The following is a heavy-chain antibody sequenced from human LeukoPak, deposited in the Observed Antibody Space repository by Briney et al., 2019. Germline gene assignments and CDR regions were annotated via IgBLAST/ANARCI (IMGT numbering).Heavy chain of an antibody. CDR2: ISWNSGSI. CDR1: GFTFDDYA. Sequence: GGSLRLSCAASGFTFDDYAMHWVRQAPGKGLEWVSGISWNSGSIGYADSVKGRFTISRDNSKNTLYLQMNSLRAEDTAVYYCAARPPGDYWGQGTLVTVSS. CDR3: AARPPGDY. J-gene: IGHJ4*02. V-gene: IGHV3-9*01.